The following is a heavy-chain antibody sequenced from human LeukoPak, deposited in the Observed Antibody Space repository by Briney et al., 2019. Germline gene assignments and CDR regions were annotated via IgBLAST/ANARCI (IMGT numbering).Heavy chain of an antibody. D-gene: IGHD6-13*01. J-gene: IGHJ4*02. CDR3: HPLGYTTN. V-gene: IGHV3-74*01. Sequence: GGSLRLSCAVCGFTSGFPFSSRWMHWVRQAPGKGLVWVSLVKSDGNTNYADSVKGRFTVSRDNAKNTLYLQMNNLRVEDTALYFCHPLGYTTNWGQGTLVTVSS. CDR2: VKSDGNT. CDR1: GFPFSSRW.